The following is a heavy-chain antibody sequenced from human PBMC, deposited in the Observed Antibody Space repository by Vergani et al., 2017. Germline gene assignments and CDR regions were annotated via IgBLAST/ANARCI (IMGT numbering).Heavy chain of an antibody. CDR1: GYTFTSYY. CDR2: INPSGGST. CDR3: ARAPLRIAAAGYFDY. Sequence: QVQLVQSGAEVKKPGASVKVSCKASGYTFTSYYMHWVRQAPGQGLEWMGIINPSGGSTSYAQKFQGRVTMTRDTSTSTVYMELSSLRSEDTAVYYCARAPLRIAAAGYFDYWGQGTLVTVYS. J-gene: IGHJ4*02. D-gene: IGHD6-13*01. V-gene: IGHV1-46*01.